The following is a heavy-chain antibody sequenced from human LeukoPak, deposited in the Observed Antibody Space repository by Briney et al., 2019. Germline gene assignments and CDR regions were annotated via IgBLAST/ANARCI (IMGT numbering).Heavy chain of an antibody. CDR1: GGSFSGYY. D-gene: IGHD6-19*01. CDR3: ARGSRIAVAGFLYYYYGMDV. CDR2: INHSGST. Sequence: SETLSLTCAVYGGSFSGYYWSWIRQPPGKGLEWIGEINHSGSTNYNPSLKSRVTISVDTSKNQFSLKLSSVTAADTAVYYCARGSRIAVAGFLYYYYGMDVWGQGTTVTVSS. V-gene: IGHV4-34*01. J-gene: IGHJ6*02.